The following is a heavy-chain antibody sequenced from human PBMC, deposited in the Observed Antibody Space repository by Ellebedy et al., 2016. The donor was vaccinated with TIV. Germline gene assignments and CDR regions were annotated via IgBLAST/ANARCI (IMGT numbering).Heavy chain of an antibody. CDR2: IQYDGGKV. CDR3: ADGDYDY. CDR1: GFTFRSNG. J-gene: IGHJ4*02. V-gene: IGHV3-30*03. D-gene: IGHD3-10*01. Sequence: GESLKISCAASGFTFRSNGMHWVRQAPGKGLEWVVVIQYDGGKVYYADSVKGRFTISRDNSKNTLYLQMNSLRVEDTAVYYCADGDYDYWGQGTLVTVSS.